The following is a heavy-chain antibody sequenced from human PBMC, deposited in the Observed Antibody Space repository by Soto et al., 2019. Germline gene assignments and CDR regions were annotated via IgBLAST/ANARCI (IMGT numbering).Heavy chain of an antibody. D-gene: IGHD3-10*01. CDR3: ARDVVRGAPYGMDV. Sequence: PSETLSLTCTVSGGSISSGDYYWSWIRQPPGKGLEWIGYIYYSGSTYYNPSLKSRVTISVDTSKNQFSLKLSSVTAADTAVYYCARDVVRGAPYGMDVWGQGTTVTVSS. V-gene: IGHV4-30-4*01. CDR2: IYYSGST. CDR1: GGSISSGDYY. J-gene: IGHJ6*02.